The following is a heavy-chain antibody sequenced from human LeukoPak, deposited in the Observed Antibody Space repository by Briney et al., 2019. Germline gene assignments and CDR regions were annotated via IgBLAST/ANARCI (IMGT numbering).Heavy chain of an antibody. CDR3: AGGARRQQPFDY. Sequence: PGGSLRLSCAASGFTFSSYAMSWVRQAPGKGLEWVSAIYSGGSTYYADSVKGRFTISRDNSKNTLYLQMNSLRAEDTAVYYCAGGARRQQPFDYWGQGTLVTVSS. CDR1: GFTFSSYA. J-gene: IGHJ4*02. CDR2: IYSGGST. V-gene: IGHV3-66*01. D-gene: IGHD6-13*01.